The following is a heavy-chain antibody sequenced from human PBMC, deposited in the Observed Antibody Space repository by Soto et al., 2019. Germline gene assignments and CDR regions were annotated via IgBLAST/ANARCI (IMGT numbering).Heavy chain of an antibody. Sequence: ASVKVSCKASGGTFSSYTISWVRQAPGQGLEWMGRIIPILGIANYAQKFQGRVTITADKSTSTAYMELSSLRSEDTAVYYCARDGGDYESQYYFDYWGQGTLVTVSS. J-gene: IGHJ4*02. CDR2: IIPILGIA. CDR3: ARDGGDYESQYYFDY. D-gene: IGHD4-17*01. CDR1: GGTFSSYT. V-gene: IGHV1-69*04.